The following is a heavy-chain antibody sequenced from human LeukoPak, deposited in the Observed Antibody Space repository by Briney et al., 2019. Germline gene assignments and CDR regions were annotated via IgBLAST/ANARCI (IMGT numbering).Heavy chain of an antibody. D-gene: IGHD6-19*01. Sequence: GASVKVSCKASGYTFTGYYMHWVRQAPGQGLEWMGWINPNSGGTNYAQKLQGRVTMTRDTSISTAYVELSGLRSDDTAVYYCARDLSSGLFDYWGQGTLVTVSS. V-gene: IGHV1-2*02. J-gene: IGHJ4*02. CDR3: ARDLSSGLFDY. CDR2: INPNSGGT. CDR1: GYTFTGYY.